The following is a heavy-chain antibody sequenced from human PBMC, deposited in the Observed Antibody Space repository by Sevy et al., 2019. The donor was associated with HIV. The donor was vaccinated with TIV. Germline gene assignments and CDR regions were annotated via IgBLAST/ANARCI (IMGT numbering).Heavy chain of an antibody. CDR3: TRLRGTISAYYYFGMDV. D-gene: IGHD3-9*01. J-gene: IGHJ6*02. CDR1: GFRFSDYA. CDR2: IRSKTFGGTT. Sequence: GGSLRLSCITSGFRFSDYALTWLRQAPGKGLEWVGFIRSKTFGGTTEYAASVKGRFIISRDESKSIAYLEMNSLKTEDTAIYYCTRLRGTISAYYYFGMDVWGQGATVTVSS. V-gene: IGHV3-49*03.